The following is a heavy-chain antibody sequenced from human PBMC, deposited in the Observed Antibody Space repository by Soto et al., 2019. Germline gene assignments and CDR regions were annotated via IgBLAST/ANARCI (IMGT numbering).Heavy chain of an antibody. V-gene: IGHV3-30*18. CDR2: ISYDGSNK. Sequence: GGSLRLSCAASGFTFSSYGMHWVRQAPGKGLEWVAVISYDGSNKYYADSVKGRFTISRDNSKNTLYLQMNSLRAEDTAVYYCAKSAYTFGVVILPLFDYWGQGTLVTVSS. D-gene: IGHD3-3*01. CDR3: AKSAYTFGVVILPLFDY. CDR1: GFTFSSYG. J-gene: IGHJ4*02.